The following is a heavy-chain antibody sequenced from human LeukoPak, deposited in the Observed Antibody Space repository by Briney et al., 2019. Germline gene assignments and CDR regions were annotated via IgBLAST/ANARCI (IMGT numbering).Heavy chain of an antibody. CDR1: GYTFTSYY. J-gene: IGHJ4*02. D-gene: IGHD3-10*01. Sequence: ASVKVSCKASGYTFTSYYMHWVRQAPGQGLEWMGWINPNSGGTNYAQKFQGRVTMTRDTSISTAYMELSRLRSDDTAVYYCARGLGENTYYYGSGSYPPDYWGQGTLVTVSS. CDR2: INPNSGGT. V-gene: IGHV1-2*02. CDR3: ARGLGENTYYYGSGSYPPDY.